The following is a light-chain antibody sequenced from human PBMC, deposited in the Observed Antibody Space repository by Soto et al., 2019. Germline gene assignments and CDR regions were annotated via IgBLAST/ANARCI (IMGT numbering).Light chain of an antibody. CDR2: SAS. J-gene: IGKJ1*01. CDR1: RSVSGSY. V-gene: IGKV3-20*01. Sequence: EIVLTQSPGTLSLSAVERVTLSCMASRSVSGSYLAWYQQKPGQAPRVLIYSASLRATGIPDRFSGSGSGTDFTLTISRLEPEDSAVFYCHLYGASPPTFGQGTTVDIK. CDR3: HLYGASPPT.